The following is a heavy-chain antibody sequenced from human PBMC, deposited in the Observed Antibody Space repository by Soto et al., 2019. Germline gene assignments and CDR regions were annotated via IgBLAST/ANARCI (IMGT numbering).Heavy chain of an antibody. V-gene: IGHV1-3*05. CDR2: INAGNEKT. CDR1: GYTLTSHD. Sequence: QVQLVQSGAEEKKPGASVKVSCKASGYTLTSHDMHWVRQAPGQRLEWMGWINAGNEKTKFSQNFQGRVTITRDTAPSTVYMELSGLGSDDTAIYYCARYNGDAPAYDGMDVCVQGTTITVSS. J-gene: IGHJ6*02. D-gene: IGHD1-1*01. CDR3: ARYNGDAPAYDGMDV.